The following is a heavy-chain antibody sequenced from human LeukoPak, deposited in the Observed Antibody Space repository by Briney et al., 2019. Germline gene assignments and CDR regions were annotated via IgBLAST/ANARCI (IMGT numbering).Heavy chain of an antibody. CDR1: GYTFTGYY. J-gene: IGHJ4*02. D-gene: IGHD4-23*01. V-gene: IGHV1-2*02. CDR3: AREEDGGNQNY. Sequence: ASVKVSCKASGYTFTGYYMHWVRQAPGQGLEGMGWINPNSGGTNYAQKFQGRVSMTRDTSISTAYMELSRLRSDDTAVYYCAREEDGGNQNYWGQGTLVTVSS. CDR2: INPNSGGT.